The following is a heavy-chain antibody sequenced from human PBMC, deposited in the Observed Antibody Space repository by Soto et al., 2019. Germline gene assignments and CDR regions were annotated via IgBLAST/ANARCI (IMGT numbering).Heavy chain of an antibody. CDR2: INHSGST. V-gene: IGHV4-34*01. CDR3: ARDLVYDILTGYSTNYYSGMDV. Sequence: SETLSLTCAVDGGSFSGYYWTWIRQPPGTGLEWIGEINHSGSTNYNPSLKSRVTISVDTSKNQFSLKLSSVTAADTAVYYCARDLVYDILTGYSTNYYSGMDVWGQGTTVTVSS. CDR1: GGSFSGYY. J-gene: IGHJ6*02. D-gene: IGHD3-9*01.